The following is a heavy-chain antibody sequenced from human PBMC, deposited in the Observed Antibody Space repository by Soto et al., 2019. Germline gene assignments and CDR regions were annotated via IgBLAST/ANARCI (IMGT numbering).Heavy chain of an antibody. Sequence: EVQLLESGGYLVQPGGSLRLSCAASGFTFSNYAMSWVRQAPGKGLECVSSINGGDGGKTYYADSVRGRFTIARDNTKNTLYLHLNGLRAEETDIYYCARLGYSHGNADDYWGQGTLVTVSS. D-gene: IGHD4-4*01. CDR2: INGGDGGKT. J-gene: IGHJ4*02. V-gene: IGHV3-23*01. CDR1: GFTFSNYA. CDR3: ARLGYSHGNADDY.